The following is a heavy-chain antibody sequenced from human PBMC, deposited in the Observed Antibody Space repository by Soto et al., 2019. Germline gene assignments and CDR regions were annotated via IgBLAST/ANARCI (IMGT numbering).Heavy chain of an antibody. V-gene: IGHV3-21*01. Sequence: GGSLRLSCAASGFTFSSYSMNWVRQAPGKGLEWVSSISSSSSYIYYADSVKGRFTISRDNAKNSLYLQMNSLRAEDTAVYYCAGHETIFVDYMDVWGKGTTVTVSS. D-gene: IGHD3-3*01. CDR3: AGHETIFVDYMDV. J-gene: IGHJ6*03. CDR2: ISSSSSYI. CDR1: GFTFSSYS.